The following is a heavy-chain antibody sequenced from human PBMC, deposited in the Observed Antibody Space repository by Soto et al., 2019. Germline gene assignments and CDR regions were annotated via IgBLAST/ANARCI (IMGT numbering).Heavy chain of an antibody. CDR1: GFTFSSFW. Sequence: LGGSLRLSCAASGFTFSSFWMHWVRQAPGKGLVWVSRINSDGSGASYADFVEGRFTISRDNAKNTVYFQMNSLREEDTAVYYCIRDYGEAGSTNAFDIWGQGTMVTVSS. D-gene: IGHD3-10*01. CDR2: INSDGSGA. CDR3: IRDYGEAGSTNAFDI. J-gene: IGHJ3*02. V-gene: IGHV3-74*01.